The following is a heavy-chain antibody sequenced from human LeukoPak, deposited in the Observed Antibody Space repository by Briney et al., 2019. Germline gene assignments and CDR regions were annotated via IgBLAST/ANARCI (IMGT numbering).Heavy chain of an antibody. CDR2: INPSGGST. Sequence: ASVKVSCKASGYTFTSHGISWVRQAPGQGLEWMGIINPSGGSTSYAQKFQGRVTMTRDTSTSTVYMELSSLRSEDTAVYYCARALNPGHYYDSSGSHDYWGQGTLVTVSS. J-gene: IGHJ4*02. CDR3: ARALNPGHYYDSSGSHDY. V-gene: IGHV1-46*01. D-gene: IGHD3-22*01. CDR1: GYTFTSHG.